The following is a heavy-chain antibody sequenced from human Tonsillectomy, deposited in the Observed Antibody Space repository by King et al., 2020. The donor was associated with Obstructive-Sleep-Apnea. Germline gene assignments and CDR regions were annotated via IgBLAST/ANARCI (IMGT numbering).Heavy chain of an antibody. CDR2: ISGSGGST. D-gene: IGHD3-10*01. V-gene: IGHV3-23*04. CDR3: AKDPLYYYGSGSLYYGMDV. Sequence: VQLVESGGGLVQPGGSLRLSCAASGFTFSSYAMSWVRQAPGKGLEWVSAISGSGGSTYYADSVKGRFTISRDNSKNTLYLQMNSLRAEDTAVYYCAKDPLYYYGSGSLYYGMDVWGQGTTVTVSS. CDR1: GFTFSSYA. J-gene: IGHJ6*02.